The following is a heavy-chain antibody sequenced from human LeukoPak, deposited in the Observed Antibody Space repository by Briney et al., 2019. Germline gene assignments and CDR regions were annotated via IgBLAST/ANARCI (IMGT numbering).Heavy chain of an antibody. CDR2: IYTSGST. CDR1: GGSISSGSYY. J-gene: IGHJ5*02. V-gene: IGHV4-61*02. Sequence: SQTPSLTCTVSGGSISSGSYYWSWIRQPAGKGLEWIGRIYTSGSTNYNPSLKSRVTISVDTSKNQFSLKLSSVTAADTAVYYCARDSVYVYDFWSGYPTNWFDPWGQGTLVTVSS. CDR3: ARDSVYVYDFWSGYPTNWFDP. D-gene: IGHD3-3*01.